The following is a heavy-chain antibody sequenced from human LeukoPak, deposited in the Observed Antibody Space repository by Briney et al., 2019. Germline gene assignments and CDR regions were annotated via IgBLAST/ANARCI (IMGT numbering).Heavy chain of an antibody. CDR2: ISYDGSNK. CDR3: ARDLLSPWVEVPAAAFDY. J-gene: IGHJ4*02. Sequence: GGSLRLSCAASGFTFNNYAMHWVRQAPGKGLEWVAVISYDGSNKYYADSVKGRFTISRDNSKNTLYLQMNSLRAEDTAVYYCARDLLSPWVEVPAAAFDYWGQGTLVTVSS. V-gene: IGHV3-30-3*01. D-gene: IGHD2-2*01. CDR1: GFTFNNYA.